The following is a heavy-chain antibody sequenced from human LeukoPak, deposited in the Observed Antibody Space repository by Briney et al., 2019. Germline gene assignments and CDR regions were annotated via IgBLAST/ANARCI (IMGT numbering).Heavy chain of an antibody. CDR3: AKDPYYHGSGSYLHY. Sequence: GGSLRLSCAASGFTFSSYAMSWVRQAPGKGLEWVSTISGSGGSTYYADSVKGRFTISRDNSKNTLYLQMNSLRAEDTAVYYCAKDPYYHGSGSYLHYWGQGTLVTVSS. J-gene: IGHJ4*02. V-gene: IGHV3-23*01. CDR1: GFTFSSYA. D-gene: IGHD3-10*01. CDR2: ISGSGGST.